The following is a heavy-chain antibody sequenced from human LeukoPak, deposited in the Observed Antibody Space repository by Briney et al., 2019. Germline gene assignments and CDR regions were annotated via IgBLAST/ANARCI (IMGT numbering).Heavy chain of an antibody. CDR1: GGSISSSSYY. CDR3: ARPVPSRLGWFDP. V-gene: IGHV4-39*01. Sequence: SETLSLTCTVSGGSISSSSYYWGWIRQPPGKGLEWIGSIYYSGSTYYNPSLKSRVTISVDTSKNQFSLKLSSVTAADTAVYYCARPVPSRLGWFDPWAREPWSPSPQ. D-gene: IGHD1-1*01. CDR2: IYYSGST. J-gene: IGHJ5*02.